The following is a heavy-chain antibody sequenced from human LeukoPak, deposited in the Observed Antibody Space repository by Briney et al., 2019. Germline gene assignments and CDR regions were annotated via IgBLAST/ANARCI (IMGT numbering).Heavy chain of an antibody. CDR3: ARSLLTGTTPYYYYYMDV. CDR2: IYSGGTT. J-gene: IGHJ6*03. Sequence: RGSLRLSCAASGFIVSSNYMYWVRQAPGKGLEWVSDIYSGGTTNYADSVKGRVTISRDNSKNTLYLQVNSLRAEDTAVYYCARSLLTGTTPYYYYYMDVWGKGTTVTVSS. D-gene: IGHD1-7*01. CDR1: GFIVSSNY. V-gene: IGHV3-66*02.